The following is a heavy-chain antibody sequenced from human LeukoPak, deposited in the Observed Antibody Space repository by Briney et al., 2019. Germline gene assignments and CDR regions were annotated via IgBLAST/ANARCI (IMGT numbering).Heavy chain of an antibody. J-gene: IGHJ3*02. V-gene: IGHV3-30*02. D-gene: IGHD3-22*01. Sequence: GGSLRLSCAASGFTFSSNGMHWVRQAPGKGLEWVAFIRYDGSNKYYADSVKGRFTISRDNSKNTLYLQMDSLRTEDTAVYYCAKYLREWSSDYYYDAFDIWGQGTMVTVSS. CDR3: AKYLREWSSDYYYDAFDI. CDR2: IRYDGSNK. CDR1: GFTFSSNG.